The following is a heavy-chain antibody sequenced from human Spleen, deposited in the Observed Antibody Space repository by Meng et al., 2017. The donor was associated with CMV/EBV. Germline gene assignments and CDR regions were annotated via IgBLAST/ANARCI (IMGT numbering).Heavy chain of an antibody. CDR2: IDHSGIT. CDR3: ARISTLYWNLHL. Sequence: QFQLQESGPGLGKPSQTLSLPCTVSGDSISSGDHYWSWIRQPPGKGLEWIGHIDHSGITYYNPSLESRVTISVDTSKKRFSLTLNSVTAADTAVYYCARISTLYWNLHLWGPGTLVTVSS. CDR1: GDSISSGDHY. V-gene: IGHV4-30-4*08. J-gene: IGHJ2*01.